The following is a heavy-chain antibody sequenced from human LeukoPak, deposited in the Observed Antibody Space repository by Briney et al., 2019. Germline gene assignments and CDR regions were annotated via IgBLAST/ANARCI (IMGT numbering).Heavy chain of an antibody. J-gene: IGHJ5*02. CDR2: INPNSGGT. V-gene: IGHV1-2*02. CDR3: ARDGGSSWYFHLFDP. D-gene: IGHD6-13*01. Sequence: ASVKVSCKASGYTFTGYYMHWVRQAPGQGLEWMGWINPNSGGTNYAQKFQGRVTMTRDTSISTAYMELSRLRSDDTAVYYCARDGGSSWYFHLFDPWGQGTLVTVSS. CDR1: GYTFTGYY.